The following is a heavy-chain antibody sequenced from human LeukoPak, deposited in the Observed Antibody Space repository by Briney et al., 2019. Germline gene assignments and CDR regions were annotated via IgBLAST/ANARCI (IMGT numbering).Heavy chain of an antibody. J-gene: IGHJ3*02. Sequence: GASVKVSCKASGYTFHSYDINWVRQATGQGLEWMAWISAYNGNTNYAQKFQGRVTMTTDTATSIAYMELRSLRSDDTAVYYCARRPLYYGGSYGYAFDMWGQGTMVTVSS. CDR1: GYTFHSYD. CDR2: ISAYNGNT. CDR3: ARRPLYYGGSYGYAFDM. V-gene: IGHV1-18*01. D-gene: IGHD1-26*01.